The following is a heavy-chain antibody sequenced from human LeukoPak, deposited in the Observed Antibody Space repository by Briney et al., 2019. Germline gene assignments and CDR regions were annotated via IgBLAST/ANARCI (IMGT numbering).Heavy chain of an antibody. CDR1: AGSSSTSSYY. J-gene: IGHJ4*02. Sequence: SETLSLTCTVSAGSSSTSSYYWGWIRQPPGKGLEWIGSIYYSGSTYYNPSLKSRVTISVDTSNNQFSLKLSSVTAADTAVYYCARLGGNRLGNFDYWGQGTLVTVSS. D-gene: IGHD3-16*01. CDR2: IYYSGST. V-gene: IGHV4-39*01. CDR3: ARLGGNRLGNFDY.